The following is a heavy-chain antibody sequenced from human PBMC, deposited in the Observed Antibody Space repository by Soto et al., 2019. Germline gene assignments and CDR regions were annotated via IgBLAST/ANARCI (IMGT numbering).Heavy chain of an antibody. CDR1: GGSMSRGDYY. Sequence: SETLSLTCTVSGGSMSRGDYYWSWIRQPPGKGLEWIGFIYHTGSTYYSPSLKNRITTSVDTSKNQFSLQLTSLTAADTAVYFCGSHGSGSHFDSWGQRMLVTVSS. CDR2: IYHTGST. D-gene: IGHD3-10*01. J-gene: IGHJ4*02. CDR3: GSHGSGSHFDS. V-gene: IGHV4-30-4*01.